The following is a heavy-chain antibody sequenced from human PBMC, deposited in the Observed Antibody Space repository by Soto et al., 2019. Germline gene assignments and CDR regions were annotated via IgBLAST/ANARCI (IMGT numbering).Heavy chain of an antibody. V-gene: IGHV1-46*01. J-gene: IGHJ5*02. D-gene: IGHD3-22*01. Sequence: QLVQSAGEGKQPRASVKVSCKAPRDTFTSPYINWVLQAPGQGLEWMGVINPPGGSTAYAQKFQGRVTLTRVTSVSTGYLEVRSLTSEDTAMYYCARSSGGNFGIMIEGTNWCAPWGQGTLVTVSS. CDR1: RDTFTSPY. CDR2: INPPGGST. CDR3: ARSSGGNFGIMIEGTNWCAP.